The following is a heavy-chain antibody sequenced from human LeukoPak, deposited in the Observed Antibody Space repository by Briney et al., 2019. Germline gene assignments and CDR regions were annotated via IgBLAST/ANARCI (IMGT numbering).Heavy chain of an antibody. V-gene: IGHV1-3*01. CDR2: INAGNGNT. CDR3: ARANFLYCSSSTCLFDY. J-gene: IGHJ4*02. CDR1: GYTFTSYA. Sequence: ASVNVSCKASGYTFTSYAMHWVRQAPGQRLEWMGWINAGNGNTKYSQKFQGRVTITRDTSASTAHMEVSRLRSDDTAVYYCARANFLYCSSSTCLFDYWGQGTLVTVSS. D-gene: IGHD2-2*01.